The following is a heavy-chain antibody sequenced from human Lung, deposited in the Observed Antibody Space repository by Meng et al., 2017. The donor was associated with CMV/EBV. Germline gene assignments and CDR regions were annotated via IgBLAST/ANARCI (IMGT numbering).Heavy chain of an antibody. D-gene: IGHD5-24*01. CDR3: AREMATIYWWGNAMDV. J-gene: IGHJ6*02. Sequence: SETLSLXCTVSDYSISSGHYWGWIRQPPGKGLEWIGSVSRSGSPYYNPSLMRRATTSFDTSKNQFSLKLRSVTAADTAVYYCAREMATIYWWGNAMDVWGQGTXVTVSS. CDR1: DYSISSGHY. CDR2: VSRSGSP. V-gene: IGHV4-38-2*02.